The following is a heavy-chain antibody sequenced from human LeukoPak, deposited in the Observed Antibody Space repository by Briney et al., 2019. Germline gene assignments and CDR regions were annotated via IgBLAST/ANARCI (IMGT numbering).Heavy chain of an antibody. CDR1: GGSFSGYY. J-gene: IGHJ4*02. Sequence: PSETLSLTCAVYGGSFSGYYWSWIRQPPGKGLEWIGEINHSGSTNYNPSLKSRVTISVDTSKNQFSLKLSSVTAADTAVYYCARGSTYYEGSGQVPFDYWGQGTLVTVSS. CDR3: ARGSTYYEGSGQVPFDY. D-gene: IGHD3-22*01. CDR2: INHSGST. V-gene: IGHV4-34*01.